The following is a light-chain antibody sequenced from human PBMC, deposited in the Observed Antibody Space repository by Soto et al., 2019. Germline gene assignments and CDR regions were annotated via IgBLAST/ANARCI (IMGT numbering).Light chain of an antibody. CDR2: GAS. V-gene: IGKV3-20*01. J-gene: IGKJ2*01. CDR3: QHYGRSLYT. Sequence: DIVLTQSPGTLSLSPGERATLSCRASQSVSSSSLVWYQQKPGQAPRLLIYGASNRATGIPDRFSGSDSGTDFTLTISRLEPEGFAVYYCQHYGRSLYTFGQGTKLEIK. CDR1: QSVSSSS.